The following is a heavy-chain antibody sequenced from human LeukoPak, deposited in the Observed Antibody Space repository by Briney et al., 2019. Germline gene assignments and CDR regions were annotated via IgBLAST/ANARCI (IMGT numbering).Heavy chain of an antibody. CDR2: IWYDGSNK. V-gene: IGHV3-33*01. D-gene: IGHD2-21*02. J-gene: IGHJ3*02. CDR1: VFTSYSSG. Sequence: GGSLRLSSVEPVFTSYSSGMQTVRQAPGKGLEWAAVIWYDGSNKYYADSVKGRLTISRDNSKNTLYLQMNSLRAEDTAVYYCARDQVDVWSFSYCGSDCHPDAFDIWGQGTMVTVSS. CDR3: ARDQVDVWSFSYCGSDCHPDAFDI.